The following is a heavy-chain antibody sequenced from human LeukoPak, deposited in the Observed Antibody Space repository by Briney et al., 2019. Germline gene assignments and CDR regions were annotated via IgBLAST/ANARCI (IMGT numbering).Heavy chain of an antibody. J-gene: IGHJ4*02. Sequence: GGSLRLSCVASGITFSSYSVNWVRQAPGKGLEWVSGIGGSGTRTYYADSVKGRFTISRDNSKNTLYLQMNSLRDEDTAVYYCAKDSHWILFDDWGQGTLVTVSS. D-gene: IGHD2-2*03. CDR1: GITFSSYS. CDR3: AKDSHWILFDD. V-gene: IGHV3-23*01. CDR2: IGGSGTRT.